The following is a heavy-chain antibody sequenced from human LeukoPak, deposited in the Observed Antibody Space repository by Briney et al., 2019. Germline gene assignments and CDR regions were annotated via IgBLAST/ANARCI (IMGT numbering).Heavy chain of an antibody. D-gene: IGHD2-21*02. Sequence: SETLSLTCTVSGYSISSGYYWGWIRQPAGKGLEWIGRVYSSGSTNYNPSLKSRVSISVDTSKNQFSLRLSSVTAADTAVYYCARGGYCGGDCYFYYWGQGTLVTVSS. J-gene: IGHJ4*02. V-gene: IGHV4-38-2*02. CDR1: GYSISSGYY. CDR3: ARGGYCGGDCYFYY. CDR2: VYSSGST.